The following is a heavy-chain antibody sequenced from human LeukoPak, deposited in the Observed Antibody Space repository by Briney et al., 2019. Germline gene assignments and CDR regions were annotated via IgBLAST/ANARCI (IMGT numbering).Heavy chain of an antibody. CDR1: GGSFSGYY. CDR3: AREGHSSRNCSSTSCFDSPSLDY. Sequence: SETLSLTCAVYGGSFSGYYWSWIRQPPGKGLEWIGEISHSGSTNYNPSLKSRVTISVDTSKNQFSLKLSSVTAADTAVYYCAREGHSSRNCSSTSCFDSPSLDYWGQGTLVTVSS. D-gene: IGHD2-2*01. CDR2: ISHSGST. J-gene: IGHJ4*02. V-gene: IGHV4-34*01.